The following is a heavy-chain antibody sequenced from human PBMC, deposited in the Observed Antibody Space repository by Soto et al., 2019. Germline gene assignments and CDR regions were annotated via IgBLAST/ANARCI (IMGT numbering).Heavy chain of an antibody. CDR2: ISSSSTI. CDR3: ARERGSGWTFDY. CDR1: GFTFSSYA. V-gene: IGHV3-48*01. D-gene: IGHD6-19*01. Sequence: PGGSLRLSCAASGFTFSSYAMHWVRQAPGKGLEWVSSISSSSTIYYADSVKGRFTISRDNVQNSLYLQMHSLRAEDTAVYYCARERGSGWTFDYWGQGTLVTVSS. J-gene: IGHJ4*02.